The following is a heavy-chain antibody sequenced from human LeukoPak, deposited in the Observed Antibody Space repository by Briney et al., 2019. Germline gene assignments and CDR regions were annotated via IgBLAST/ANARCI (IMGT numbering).Heavy chain of an antibody. Sequence: KSGGSLRLSCAASGFTFSSYAMHWVRQAPGKGLEWVGRVKSKIDGGTIDYAATVEDRFGISRDDSKNTVYLQMNSLKTEDTAVYYCTALTHNWNYEVDYWGQGTLVTVSS. CDR2: VKSKIDGGTI. CDR1: GFTFSSYA. V-gene: IGHV3-15*01. D-gene: IGHD1-7*01. CDR3: TALTHNWNYEVDY. J-gene: IGHJ4*02.